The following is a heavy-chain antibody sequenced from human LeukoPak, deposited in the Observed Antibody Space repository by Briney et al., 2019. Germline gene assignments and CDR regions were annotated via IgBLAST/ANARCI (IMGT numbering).Heavy chain of an antibody. Sequence: SETLSLTCAVYGGSFSGYYWSWIRQPPGKGLEWIGEINHSGSTNYNPSLKSRVTISVDTSKNQFSLKLSSVTAADTAVYYCARRYSSGWLQWYYFDYWGQGTLVTVSS. CDR2: INHSGST. CDR1: GGSFSGYY. CDR3: ARRYSSGWLQWYYFDY. J-gene: IGHJ4*02. V-gene: IGHV4-34*01. D-gene: IGHD6-19*01.